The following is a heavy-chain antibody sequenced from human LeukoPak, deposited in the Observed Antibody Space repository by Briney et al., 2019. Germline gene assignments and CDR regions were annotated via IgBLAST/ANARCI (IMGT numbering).Heavy chain of an antibody. CDR2: ISAYNGNT. J-gene: IGHJ4*02. Sequence: ASVKVSCKASGYTFTSYGISWVRQAPGQGLEWMGWISAYNGNTNYAQKLQGRVTMTTDTSTSTAYMELRSLRSDDTAVYYCARGYCSGGSCYPGDYWGQGTLVTVSS. V-gene: IGHV1-18*01. CDR3: ARGYCSGGSCYPGDY. CDR1: GYTFTSYG. D-gene: IGHD2-15*01.